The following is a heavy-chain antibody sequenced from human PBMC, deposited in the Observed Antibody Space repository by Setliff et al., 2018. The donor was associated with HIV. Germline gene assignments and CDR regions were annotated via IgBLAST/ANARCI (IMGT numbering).Heavy chain of an antibody. CDR1: GATFSTYT. CDR3: ARDQRLVYFDS. CDR2: INTKTGNP. J-gene: IGHJ4*02. V-gene: IGHV7-4-1*02. Sequence: ASVKVSCKASGATFSTYTINWVRQAPGQGLEWMGGINTKTGNPTYAQGLTGQFVFSLDTSISTAYLQISSLKAEDTAVYYCARDQRLVYFDSWGQGTLVTVSS.